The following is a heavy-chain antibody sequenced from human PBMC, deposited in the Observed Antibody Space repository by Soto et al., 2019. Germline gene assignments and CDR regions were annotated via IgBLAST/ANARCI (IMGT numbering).Heavy chain of an antibody. CDR3: AKPGLAVAGTRYFDH. CDR2: IGSDGTGI. J-gene: IGHJ4*02. V-gene: IGHV3-23*05. D-gene: IGHD6-19*01. Sequence: EVQLLESGGGLVQPGGSLRLSGAASGFTFTSYAMSWVRQAPGKGLEWVSAIGSDGTGIQYADSVKGRFTIYRDNSKDTLYLQMNSLRAEDTAVYYCAKPGLAVAGTRYFDHWGQGTLVTVSS. CDR1: GFTFTSYA.